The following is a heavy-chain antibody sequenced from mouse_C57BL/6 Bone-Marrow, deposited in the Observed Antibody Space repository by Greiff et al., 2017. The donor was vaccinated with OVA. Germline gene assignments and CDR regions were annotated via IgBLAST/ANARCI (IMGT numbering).Heavy chain of an antibody. CDR1: GYTFTSYW. CDR2: IHPNSGST. V-gene: IGHV1-64*01. CDR3: AHPRYGSPYYFDY. J-gene: IGHJ2*01. Sequence: VKLQQPGAELVKPGASVKLSCKASGYTFTSYWMHWVKQRPGQGLEWIGMIHPNSGSTNYNEKFKSKATLTVDKSSSTAYMQLSSLTSEVSAVYYCAHPRYGSPYYFDYWGQGTTLTVSS. D-gene: IGHD2-10*02.